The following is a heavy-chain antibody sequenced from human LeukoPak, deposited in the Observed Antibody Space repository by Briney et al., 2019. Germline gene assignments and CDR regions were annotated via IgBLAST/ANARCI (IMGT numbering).Heavy chain of an antibody. V-gene: IGHV3-66*02. CDR3: ARDEDSSGYSYFDY. CDR2: IYSGGST. Sequence: GGSLRLSCAASGFTVSSNYMSWVRQAPGKGLEWVSVIYSGGSTYYADSVEGRFTISRDNSKNTLYLQMNSLRAEDTAVYYCARDEDSSGYSYFDYWGQGTLVTVSS. D-gene: IGHD3-22*01. CDR1: GFTVSSNY. J-gene: IGHJ4*02.